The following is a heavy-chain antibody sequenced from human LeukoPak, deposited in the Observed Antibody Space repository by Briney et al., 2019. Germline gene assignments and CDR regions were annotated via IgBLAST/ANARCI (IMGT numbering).Heavy chain of an antibody. CDR3: ARDDFEYSVHYGMDV. CDR1: GGSISNYY. J-gene: IGHJ6*02. V-gene: IGHV4-4*07. CDR2: VHRSGNT. D-gene: IGHD3-9*01. Sequence: SETLSLTCSVYGGSISNYYWSWIRQPAGKGLEWIGRVHRSGNTNYNPSLQSRVTMSVDTSKNQISLRLRFVTAADTAVYYCARDDFEYSVHYGMDVWGQGTAVTVSS.